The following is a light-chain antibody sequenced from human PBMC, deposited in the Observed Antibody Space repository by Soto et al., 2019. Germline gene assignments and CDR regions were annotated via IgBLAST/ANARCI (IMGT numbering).Light chain of an antibody. Sequence: QSVLTQPASVSGSPGQSITISCTGTHSDIGNYNYVSWYQHLPGKAPKLMIYDVGSRPSGVSSRFSGSKSGNTASPAISGLQAEDEADYYCNSYREDHPRLYVFGTGTRSPS. CDR3: NSYREDHPRLYV. CDR1: HSDIGNYNY. CDR2: DVG. V-gene: IGLV2-14*03. J-gene: IGLJ1*01.